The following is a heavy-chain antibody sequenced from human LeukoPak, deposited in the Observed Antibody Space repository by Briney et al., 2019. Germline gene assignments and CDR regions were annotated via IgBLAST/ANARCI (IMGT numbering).Heavy chain of an antibody. D-gene: IGHD3-3*01. CDR3: ARDLESIDY. J-gene: IGHJ4*02. CDR2: ISYDGSNK. V-gene: IGHV3-30*04. CDR1: GFTFSSYA. Sequence: GGSLRLSCAASGFTFSSYAMHWVRQAPGKGLEWVAVISYDGSNKYYADSVKGRFTISRDNSKNTLYLQMNSLRAEDTAVYYCARDLESIDYWGQGTLVTVSS.